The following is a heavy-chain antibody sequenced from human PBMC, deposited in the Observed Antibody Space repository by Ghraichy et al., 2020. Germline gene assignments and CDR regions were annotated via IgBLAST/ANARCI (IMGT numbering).Heavy chain of an antibody. D-gene: IGHD1-14*01. CDR2: IYYSGST. CDR1: GGSISSSSYY. J-gene: IGHJ6*02. CDR3: ARRPPGLAGTGYYGMDV. Sequence: SETLSLTCTVSGGSISSSSYYWGWIRQPPGKGLEWIGSIYYSGSTYYNPSLKSRVTISVDTSKNQFSLKLSSVTVADTAVYYCARRPPGLAGTGYYGMDVWGQGTTVTVSS. V-gene: IGHV4-39*01.